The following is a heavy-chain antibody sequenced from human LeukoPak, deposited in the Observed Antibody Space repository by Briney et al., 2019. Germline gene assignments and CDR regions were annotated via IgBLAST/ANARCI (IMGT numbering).Heavy chain of an antibody. Sequence: PGGSLRLSCAASGFTFSSYWMSWVRQAPGKGLEWVANIKQDGSEKYYVDSVKGRFTISRDNAKNSLYLQMNSPRAEDTAVYYCAKALRAYSGSSPGGYWGQGTLVTVSS. J-gene: IGHJ4*02. CDR2: IKQDGSEK. CDR1: GFTFSSYW. D-gene: IGHD1-26*01. V-gene: IGHV3-7*03. CDR3: AKALRAYSGSSPGGY.